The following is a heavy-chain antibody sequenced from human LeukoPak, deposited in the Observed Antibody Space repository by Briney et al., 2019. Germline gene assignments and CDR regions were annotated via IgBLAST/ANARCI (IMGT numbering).Heavy chain of an antibody. Sequence: SETLSLTXTVSGGSISSGSYYWSWIRQPAGKGLEWTGRIYTSGSTNYNPSLKSRVTISVDTSKNQFSLKLSSVTAADTAVYYCARERRVYYMDVWGKGTTVTVSS. D-gene: IGHD3-3*01. CDR1: GGSISSGSYY. J-gene: IGHJ6*03. V-gene: IGHV4-61*02. CDR3: ARERRVYYMDV. CDR2: IYTSGST.